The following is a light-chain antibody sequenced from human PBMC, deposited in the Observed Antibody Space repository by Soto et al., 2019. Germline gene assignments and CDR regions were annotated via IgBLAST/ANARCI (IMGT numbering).Light chain of an antibody. CDR3: QQYNNWPPIT. J-gene: IGKJ5*01. Sequence: EKVMTQSPATLSVSPGERATLSCRASQSVNNNLALYQQKPGHAPSRLIHGASTRATDIPARFSGSGSGTEFTLTISRLQSEDFAVYYCQQYNNWPPITFGQGTRLEIK. CDR1: QSVNNN. CDR2: GAS. V-gene: IGKV3-15*01.